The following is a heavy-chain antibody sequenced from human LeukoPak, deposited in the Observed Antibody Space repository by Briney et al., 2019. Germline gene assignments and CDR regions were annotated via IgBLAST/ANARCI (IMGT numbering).Heavy chain of an antibody. CDR3: ARAGYSSGWRLIDY. Sequence: SETLSLTXTVSGGSISSYYWSWIRQPPGKGLEWIGYIYYSGSTNYNPSLKSRVTISVDTSKNQSSLKLSSVTAADTAVYYCARAGYSSGWRLIDYWGQGTLVTVSS. D-gene: IGHD6-19*01. J-gene: IGHJ4*02. CDR2: IYYSGST. CDR1: GGSISSYY. V-gene: IGHV4-59*01.